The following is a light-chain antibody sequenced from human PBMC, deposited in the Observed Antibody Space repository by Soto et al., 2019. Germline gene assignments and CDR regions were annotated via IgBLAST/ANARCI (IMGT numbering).Light chain of an antibody. CDR1: SSDVGHYNY. Sequence: QSVLTQPASVSGSPGQSITMSCSGTSSDVGHYNYVSWYQQHPGKAPKLVIYEVSNRPSGVSSRFSGSKSGNTASLTISGLQAEDEADYYCSSYTSSSTYVFGTGTKVTVL. CDR2: EVS. V-gene: IGLV2-14*01. J-gene: IGLJ1*01. CDR3: SSYTSSSTYV.